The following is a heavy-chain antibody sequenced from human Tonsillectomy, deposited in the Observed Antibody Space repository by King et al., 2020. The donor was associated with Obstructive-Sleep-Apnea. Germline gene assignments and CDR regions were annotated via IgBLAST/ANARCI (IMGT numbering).Heavy chain of an antibody. V-gene: IGHV3-30*04. J-gene: IGHJ4*02. CDR3: ARGSPILNYFHY. CDR1: GFSFRTYV. CDR2: ILYEGRNK. Sequence: VQLVESGGGVVQPGRSLRLSCAASGFSFRTYVMHCVRQAPGKGLEWVAAILYEGRNKYYADHVKGRFTISRDNSKNTLYLQMNSLRAEDTAVYYCARGSPILNYFHYWGQGTLVTVSS. D-gene: IGHD2-2*02.